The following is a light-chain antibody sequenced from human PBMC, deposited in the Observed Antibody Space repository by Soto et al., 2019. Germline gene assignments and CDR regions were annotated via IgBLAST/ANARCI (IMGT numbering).Light chain of an antibody. CDR3: QQYDNWPWT. CDR1: HSVSDR. J-gene: IGKJ1*01. Sequence: EILLTQSPGTLSLSPGERATLSCRASHSVSDRLAWYQQTPGQAPRLLIYGASTRATGIPVRFSGSGSGTEFTLTISSLQSEDFAFYYCQQYDNWPWTFGQGTKVDIK. CDR2: GAS. V-gene: IGKV3-15*01.